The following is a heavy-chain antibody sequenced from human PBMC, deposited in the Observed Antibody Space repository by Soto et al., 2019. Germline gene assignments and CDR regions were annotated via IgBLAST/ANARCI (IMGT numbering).Heavy chain of an antibody. D-gene: IGHD5-18*01. J-gene: IGHJ4*02. CDR3: ASGIQLWLRRINNGYSG. V-gene: IGHV1-69*12. CDR1: GGTFSTYA. CDR2: IIPMFGTA. Sequence: QVQLVQSGAEVKKPESSVKVSCKAPGGTFSTYAISWVRQAPGQGLEWMGGIIPMFGTANYAQRFQDRVTITADESTNTVDMELSSLRSEETPVYFCASGIQLWLRRINNGYSGWGQGTLVTVSS.